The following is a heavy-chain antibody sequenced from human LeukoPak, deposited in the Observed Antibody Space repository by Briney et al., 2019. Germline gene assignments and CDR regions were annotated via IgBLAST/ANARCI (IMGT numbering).Heavy chain of an antibody. Sequence: ASVKVSCKASGYTFTVYYMHWVRQAPGQGLEGMGWINPNSGGTNHAQQSQGRGTMTSETAISTAYMELSRLRSDDTAVYYCARAWTYQLLAPHDAFDIWGQGTMVTVSS. D-gene: IGHD2-2*01. CDR3: ARAWTYQLLAPHDAFDI. CDR1: GYTFTVYY. J-gene: IGHJ3*02. V-gene: IGHV1-2*02. CDR2: INPNSGGT.